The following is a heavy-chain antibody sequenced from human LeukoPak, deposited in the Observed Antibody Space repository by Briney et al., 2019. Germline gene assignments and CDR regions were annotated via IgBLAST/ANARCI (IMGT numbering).Heavy chain of an antibody. D-gene: IGHD6-19*01. Sequence: GGSLRLSCAASGFTFSSYSMNWVRQAPGKGLEWVSSISSSSSYIYYADSVKGRFTISRDNAKNSLHLQMNSLRAEDTAVYYCARGMSLPGIAVAGIDYWGQGSLVTVSS. V-gene: IGHV3-21*01. CDR1: GFTFSSYS. J-gene: IGHJ4*02. CDR2: ISSSSSYI. CDR3: ARGMSLPGIAVAGIDY.